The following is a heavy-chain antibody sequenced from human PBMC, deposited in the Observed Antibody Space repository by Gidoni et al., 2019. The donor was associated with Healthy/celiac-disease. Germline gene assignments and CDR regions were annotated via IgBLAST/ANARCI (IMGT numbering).Heavy chain of an antibody. CDR3: AATPYGSGSSADV. CDR2: ISWDGGST. Sequence: EVQLVESGGVVVQPGGSLRLSCAASGFTFDDYAMHWVRQAPGKGLEWVSLISWDGGSTYYADSVKGRFTISRDNSKNSLYLQMNSLRAEDTALYYCAATPYGSGSSADVWGQGTTVTVSS. D-gene: IGHD3-10*01. J-gene: IGHJ6*02. V-gene: IGHV3-43D*03. CDR1: GFTFDDYA.